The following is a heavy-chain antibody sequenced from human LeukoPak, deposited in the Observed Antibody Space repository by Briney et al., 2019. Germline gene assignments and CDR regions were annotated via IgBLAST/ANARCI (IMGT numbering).Heavy chain of an antibody. D-gene: IGHD3-22*01. CDR2: INPNSGGT. Sequence: ASVKVSCKASGYTFTGYYMHWVRQAPGQGLEWMGRINPNSGGTNYAQKFQGRVTMTRDTSISTAYMELSRLGSDDTAVYYCARISYDSSGYLDYWGQGTLVTVSS. CDR3: ARISYDSSGYLDY. J-gene: IGHJ4*02. V-gene: IGHV1-2*06. CDR1: GYTFTGYY.